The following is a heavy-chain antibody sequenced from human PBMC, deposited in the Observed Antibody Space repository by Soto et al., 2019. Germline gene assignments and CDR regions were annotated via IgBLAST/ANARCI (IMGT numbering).Heavy chain of an antibody. Sequence: SLRLSCAASGFTFSSYGMHWVRQAPGKGLEWVAVISYDGSNKYYADSVKGRFTISRDNSKNTLYLQMNSLRAEDTAVYYCAKVGVPKYYDSSGYHDAFDIWGQGTMVTVSS. CDR2: ISYDGSNK. CDR1: GFTFSSYG. D-gene: IGHD3-22*01. CDR3: AKVGVPKYYDSSGYHDAFDI. J-gene: IGHJ3*02. V-gene: IGHV3-30*18.